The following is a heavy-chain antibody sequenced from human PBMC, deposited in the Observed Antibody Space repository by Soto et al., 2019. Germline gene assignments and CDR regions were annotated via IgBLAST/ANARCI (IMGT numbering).Heavy chain of an antibody. D-gene: IGHD2-21*02. CDR2: ITGSGGTI. J-gene: IGHJ4*02. CDR1: GFSFSRYA. Sequence: DVHLLESGGGLVQPGGSLRLSCAASGFSFSRYAMIWVRQATGKGQEWVSGITGSGGTIEYAASVKGRFTISRDNSKNSVDLQMNSLRAEDTAMYYCAKDDVAGDGLWLVADWGQGTLVTVS. V-gene: IGHV3-23*01. CDR3: AKDDVAGDGLWLVAD.